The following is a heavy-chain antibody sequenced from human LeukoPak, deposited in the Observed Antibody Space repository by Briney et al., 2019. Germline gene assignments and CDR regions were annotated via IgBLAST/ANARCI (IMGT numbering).Heavy chain of an antibody. V-gene: IGHV5-51*04. D-gene: IGHD3-10*01. CDR3: AESYGSGSYYSPYYYYYMDV. CDR1: GYSFTSYW. Sequence: GESLKISCKGSGYSFTSYWIGWVRQMPGKGLEWMGIIYPGDSDTRYSPSFQGQVTISADKPISTAYLQWSSLKTEDTAVYYCAESYGSGSYYSPYYYYYMDVWGKGTTVTISS. J-gene: IGHJ6*03. CDR2: IYPGDSDT.